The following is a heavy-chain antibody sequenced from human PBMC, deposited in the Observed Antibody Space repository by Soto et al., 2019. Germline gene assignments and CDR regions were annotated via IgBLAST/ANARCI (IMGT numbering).Heavy chain of an antibody. D-gene: IGHD4-17*01. CDR1: GFTFSTYW. V-gene: IGHV3-74*01. CDR2: INYDGSST. J-gene: IGHJ4*02. Sequence: EVQLVESGGGLVQPGGSLRLSCAASGFTFSTYWMHWVRQAPGKGLVWVSRINYDGSSTDYADSVKGRFTISRDNANNSLFLQMNSLRAEDTAVYYCARGIRVIYGDYAPTGYWGQGTLVTVSS. CDR3: ARGIRVIYGDYAPTGY.